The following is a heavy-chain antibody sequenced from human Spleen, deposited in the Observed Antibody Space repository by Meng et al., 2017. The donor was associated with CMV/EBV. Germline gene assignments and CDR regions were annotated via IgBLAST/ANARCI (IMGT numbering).Heavy chain of an antibody. D-gene: IGHD4-11*01. V-gene: IGHV1-2*02. Sequence: CKASGYTFTGYYMHWVRQAPGQGLEWMGWINPNSGGTNYAQKFQGRVTMTRDTSISTSYMELSRLRSDDTAVYYCARGDYTNYGLFDPWGQGTLVTVSS. J-gene: IGHJ5*02. CDR3: ARGDYTNYGLFDP. CDR1: GYTFTGYY. CDR2: INPNSGGT.